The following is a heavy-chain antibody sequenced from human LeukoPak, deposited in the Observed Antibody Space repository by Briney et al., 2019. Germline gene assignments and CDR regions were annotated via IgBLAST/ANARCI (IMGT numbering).Heavy chain of an antibody. CDR3: AREVEVVPATMGAYYYYYMDV. D-gene: IGHD2-2*01. J-gene: IGHJ6*03. V-gene: IGHV3-74*01. Sequence: GGSLRLSCAASGFNISNHWMHWVRQAPGKGLVWVSRINSDGRRTIYADSVKGRFTISRDNAKNTLYLQMNSLRPDDTAVYYCAREVEVVPATMGAYYYYYMDVWGKGTTVTVSS. CDR1: GFNISNHW. CDR2: INSDGRRT.